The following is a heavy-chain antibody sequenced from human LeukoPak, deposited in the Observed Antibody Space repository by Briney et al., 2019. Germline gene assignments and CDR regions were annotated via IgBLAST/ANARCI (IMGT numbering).Heavy chain of an antibody. V-gene: IGHV3-11*01. J-gene: IGHJ4*02. CDR1: GFTFSDYY. D-gene: IGHD3-9*01. CDR3: ARGGYFDILTGYYNGEFDY. Sequence: PGGSLRLSCAASGFTFSDYYMSWIRQAPGEGLEWVSYISSSGSTIYYADSVKGRFTISRDNAKNSLYLQMNSLRDEAKAVYYCARGGYFDILTGYYNGEFDYWGQGNLVPVSS. CDR2: ISSSGSTI.